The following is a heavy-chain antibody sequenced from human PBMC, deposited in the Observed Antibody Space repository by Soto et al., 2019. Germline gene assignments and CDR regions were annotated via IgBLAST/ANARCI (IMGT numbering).Heavy chain of an antibody. D-gene: IGHD6-13*01. V-gene: IGHV4-31*03. CDR3: ARGDSSSWYGKRFDP. Sequence: PSETLSLTCTVSGGSISSGGYYWSWIRQHPGKGLEWIGYIYYSGSTYYDPSLKSRVTISVDTSKNQFSLKLSSVTAADTAVYYCARGDSSSWYGKRFDPWGQGTLVTVSS. CDR2: IYYSGST. CDR1: GGSISSGGYY. J-gene: IGHJ5*02.